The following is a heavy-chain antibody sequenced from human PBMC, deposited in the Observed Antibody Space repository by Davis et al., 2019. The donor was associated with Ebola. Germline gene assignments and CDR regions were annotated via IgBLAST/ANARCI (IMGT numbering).Heavy chain of an antibody. D-gene: IGHD4/OR15-4a*01. CDR3: AGGPSLRNFDY. CDR1: GGSSSGYY. V-gene: IGHV4-34*01. CDR2: INHSGST. J-gene: IGHJ4*02. Sequence: MPSETLSPTCAVYGGSSSGYYWSWIRQPPGKGLEWIGEINHSGSTNYNPSPKSRVTISVDTPKNQFSLMLSSVTAADTAVYYCAGGPSLRNFDYWGQGTLVTVSS.